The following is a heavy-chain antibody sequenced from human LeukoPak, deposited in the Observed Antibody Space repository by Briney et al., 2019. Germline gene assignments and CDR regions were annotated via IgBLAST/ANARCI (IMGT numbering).Heavy chain of an antibody. CDR2: ISSSSSYI. Sequence: GGSLRLSCAASGFTFSSYSMNWVRQAPGKGLEWVSSISSSSSYIYYADSVKGRLTISRDNAKNSLYLQVNSLRAEDTAVYYCARADYYDSSGYFDYWGQGTLVTVSS. V-gene: IGHV3-21*01. D-gene: IGHD3-22*01. CDR3: ARADYYDSSGYFDY. J-gene: IGHJ4*02. CDR1: GFTFSSYS.